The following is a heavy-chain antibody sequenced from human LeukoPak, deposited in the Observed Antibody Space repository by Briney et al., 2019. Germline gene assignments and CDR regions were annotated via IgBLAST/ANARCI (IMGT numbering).Heavy chain of an antibody. V-gene: IGHV3-48*04. D-gene: IGHD6-13*01. J-gene: IGHJ5*02. CDR3: AGGYGSSWLHS. CDR2: LDGNGGTT. Sequence: QPGGSLRLSCAASGFSFSSQNMNWVRQAPGKGLEWISYLDGNGGTTHYADSVGGRFTISRDNAKNSLYLQMNSLRVEDSALYYCAGGYGSSWLHSWGPGTLVTVSS. CDR1: GFSFSSQN.